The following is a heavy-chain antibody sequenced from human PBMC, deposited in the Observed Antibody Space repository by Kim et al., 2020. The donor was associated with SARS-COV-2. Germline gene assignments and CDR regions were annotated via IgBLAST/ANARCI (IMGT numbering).Heavy chain of an antibody. D-gene: IGHD6-6*01. V-gene: IGHV1-18*01. Sequence: ASVKVSCKASGYTFTDYGISWVRQAPGQGLEWMGWISAYNGNTNYAQKVQGRVTMTTDTSTSTAYMELRSLRSDDAAMYFCARDVWGSSSTGPSFDYWGQETLVTVSS. CDR1: GYTFTDYG. CDR2: ISAYNGNT. J-gene: IGHJ4*02. CDR3: ARDVWGSSSTGPSFDY.